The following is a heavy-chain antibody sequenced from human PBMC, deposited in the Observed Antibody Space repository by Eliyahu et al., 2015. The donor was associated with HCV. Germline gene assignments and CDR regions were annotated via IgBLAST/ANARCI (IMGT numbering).Heavy chain of an antibody. CDR2: ISGSGGST. Sequence: EVQLLESGGGLVQPGGSLRLSCXXSXXXFSSYAMSWVRQAPGKGLEWVXAISGSGGSTYYADSVKGRFTISRDNSKNTLYLQMNSLRAEDTAVYYCAKVRGWEGYFDYWGQGTLVTVSS. CDR1: XXXFSSYA. V-gene: IGHV3-23*01. J-gene: IGHJ4*02. CDR3: AKVRGWEGYFDY. D-gene: IGHD6-19*01.